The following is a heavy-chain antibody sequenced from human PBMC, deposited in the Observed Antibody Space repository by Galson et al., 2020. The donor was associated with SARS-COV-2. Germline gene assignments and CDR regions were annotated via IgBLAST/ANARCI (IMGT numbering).Heavy chain of an antibody. CDR1: GYTFTSYD. Sequence: ASVKVSCKASGYTFTSYDINWVRQATGQVLEWMGWMNPNSGNTVYAQKFQGSVPMTRNTSISTAYMELSSLRSEDTAVYYCARGLRQQLVFHHYYYMDVWGKGTTVTVSS. D-gene: IGHD6-13*01. CDR2: MNPNSGNT. J-gene: IGHJ6*03. V-gene: IGHV1-8*01. CDR3: ARGLRQQLVFHHYYYMDV.